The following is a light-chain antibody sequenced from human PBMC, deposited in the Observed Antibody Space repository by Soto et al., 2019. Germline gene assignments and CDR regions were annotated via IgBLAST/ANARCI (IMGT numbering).Light chain of an antibody. CDR2: RNN. CDR3: AAWDDTLSGVV. V-gene: IGLV1-47*01. CDR1: ISNIGSNF. Sequence: QSVLTQPPSASGTPGQRVTISCSGSISNIGSNFIYWYQQLPGTAPKLLIYRNNERPSGVPDRFSGSKSGTSASLAISGLRSEDEADYHCAAWDDTLSGVVFSGGTKLTVL. J-gene: IGLJ2*01.